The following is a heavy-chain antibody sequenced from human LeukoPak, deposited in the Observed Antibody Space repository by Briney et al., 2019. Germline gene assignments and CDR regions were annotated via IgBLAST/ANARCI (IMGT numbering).Heavy chain of an antibody. D-gene: IGHD3-22*01. CDR1: GYTFTSYG. V-gene: IGHV1-18*01. CDR3: ARMIAGHYDSSGYHPYYFDY. CDR2: ISAYNGNT. Sequence: ASVKVSCKASGYTFTSYGISWVRQAPGQGLEWMGFISAYNGNTNYAHKLQGRVTMPRDTSTSTASMKLRSLRSDDTAVYYCARMIAGHYDSSGYHPYYFDYWGQGTLVTVSS. J-gene: IGHJ4*02.